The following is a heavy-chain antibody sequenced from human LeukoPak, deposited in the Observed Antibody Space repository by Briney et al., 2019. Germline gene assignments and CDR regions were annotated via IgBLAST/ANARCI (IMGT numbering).Heavy chain of an antibody. CDR1: GGSISSYY. CDR3: ARLAAAGYFDY. CDR2: IYYSGST. J-gene: IGHJ4*02. D-gene: IGHD6-13*01. V-gene: IGHV4-59*06. Sequence: SETLSLTCTVSGGSISSYYWSWIRQHPGKGLEWIGYIYYSGSTYYNPSLKSRVTISVDTSKNQFSLKLSSVTAADTAVYYCARLAAAGYFDYWGQGTLVTVSS.